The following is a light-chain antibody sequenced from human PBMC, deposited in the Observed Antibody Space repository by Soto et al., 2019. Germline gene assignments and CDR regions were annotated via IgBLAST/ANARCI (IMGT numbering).Light chain of an antibody. J-gene: IGKJ3*01. CDR2: AAS. Sequence: DIQMTQSPSSLSASVGDRVTITCRASQGISNYLAWYQQKPGKVPKLLIYAASTLQSGVPSRFSGSGSGTDFTLTISSLQPEDVATYYCQKNNSAGTFGPGTKVDI. V-gene: IGKV1-27*01. CDR1: QGISNY. CDR3: QKNNSAGT.